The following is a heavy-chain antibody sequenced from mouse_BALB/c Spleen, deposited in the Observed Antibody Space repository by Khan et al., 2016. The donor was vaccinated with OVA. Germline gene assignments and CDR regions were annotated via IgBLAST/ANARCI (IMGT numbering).Heavy chain of an antibody. Sequence: QVQLQQSGAKLAKPGASVKMSCKASGYTFTSYWMHWVKQRPGQGLEWIGYINPTSGYTDYNEKFKDKATLSADKSSSTAYMQLSSLTSEDSAVYYCTRDRIDYWGQGTTLTVSS. CDR2: INPTSGYT. V-gene: IGHV1-7*01. CDR1: GYTFTSYW. J-gene: IGHJ2*01. CDR3: TRDRIDY.